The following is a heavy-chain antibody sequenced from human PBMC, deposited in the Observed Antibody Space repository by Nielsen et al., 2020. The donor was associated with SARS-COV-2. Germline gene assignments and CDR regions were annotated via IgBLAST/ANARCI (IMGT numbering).Heavy chain of an antibody. D-gene: IGHD3-10*01. Sequence: GESLKISCAASGFTFNIYAMAWVRRAPGRGLQWVTGVSASGGSTYYTDSVKGRFSISRDNSKSTLYLEMHSLRVEDTAVYYCAKDGVVRGDALDLWGQGTMVTVSS. J-gene: IGHJ3*01. V-gene: IGHV3-23*01. CDR2: VSASGGST. CDR3: AKDGVVRGDALDL. CDR1: GFTFNIYA.